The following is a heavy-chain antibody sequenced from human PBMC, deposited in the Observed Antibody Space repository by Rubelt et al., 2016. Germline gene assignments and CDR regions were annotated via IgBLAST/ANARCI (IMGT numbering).Heavy chain of an antibody. V-gene: IGHV3-23*01. D-gene: IGHD6-19*01. CDR2: ISGSAGRT. Sequence: GQLLESGGGLVQPGGSLRLSCAASGFTFSSYAMSWVRQAPWKGLVCVSVISGSAGRTNNADSVKGRFTISRDNSKNLLYLQMSSLRAEDTAVYYCVKGVAGYNSGWYYFDHWGQGTLVTVSS. J-gene: IGHJ4*02. CDR3: VKGVAGYNSGWYYFDH. CDR1: GFTFSSYA.